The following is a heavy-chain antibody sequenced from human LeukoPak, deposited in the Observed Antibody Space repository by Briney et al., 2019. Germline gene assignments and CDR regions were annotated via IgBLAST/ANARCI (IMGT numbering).Heavy chain of an antibody. CDR1: GGSISSSSYY. J-gene: IGHJ4*02. CDR3: ARVIVVVVAAMGVFDY. D-gene: IGHD2-15*01. Sequence: SETLSLTCTVSGGSISSSSYYWAWIRQPPGKGLGWIGSINYSGNTYYNPSLKSRVTISVDTSKNQFSLKLSSVTAADTAVYYCARVIVVVVAAMGVFDYWGQGTLVTVSS. CDR2: INYSGNT. V-gene: IGHV4-39*07.